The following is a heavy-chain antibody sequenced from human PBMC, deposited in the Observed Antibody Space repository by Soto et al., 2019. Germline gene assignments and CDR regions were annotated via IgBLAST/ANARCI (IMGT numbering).Heavy chain of an antibody. CDR2: VYNSGST. J-gene: IGHJ4*02. CDR3: ARYRREAVAGYTLAN. CDR1: GGSISSNY. Sequence: ETLYLTCTVSGGSISSNYWTWIRQPPGKGLEWIGYVYNSGSTNYNPSLKSRVTISEDTSKSQFSLKVNSMTAADTAVYYCARYRREAVAGYTLANRGQGILVTGSS. D-gene: IGHD6-13*01. V-gene: IGHV4-59*01.